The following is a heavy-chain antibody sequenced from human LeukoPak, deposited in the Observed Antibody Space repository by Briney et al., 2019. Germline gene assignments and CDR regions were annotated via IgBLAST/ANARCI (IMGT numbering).Heavy chain of an antibody. Sequence: GGSLRLSCAASGFTFSSYGMHWVRQAPGKGLEWVAVISYDGSNKYYADSVKGRFTISRDNSKNTLYLQMNSLRAEDTAVYYCARVLAAGTGYFDYWGQGTLVTVSS. J-gene: IGHJ4*02. D-gene: IGHD6-13*01. CDR2: ISYDGSNK. V-gene: IGHV3-30*03. CDR1: GFTFSSYG. CDR3: ARVLAAGTGYFDY.